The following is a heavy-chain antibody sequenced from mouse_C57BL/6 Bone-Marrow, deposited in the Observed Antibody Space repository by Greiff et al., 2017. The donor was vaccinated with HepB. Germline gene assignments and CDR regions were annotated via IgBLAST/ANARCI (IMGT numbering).Heavy chain of an antibody. D-gene: IGHD4-1*01. CDR2: ISNGGGST. J-gene: IGHJ3*01. Sequence: EVQLVESGGGLVLPGGSLKLSCAASGFTFSDYYMYWVRQTPEKRLEWVAYISNGGGSTYYPDTVKGRFTISRDNAKNTLYLQMSRLKSEDTAMYYCARPANWDFAYWGQGTLVTVSA. V-gene: IGHV5-12*01. CDR1: GFTFSDYY. CDR3: ARPANWDFAY.